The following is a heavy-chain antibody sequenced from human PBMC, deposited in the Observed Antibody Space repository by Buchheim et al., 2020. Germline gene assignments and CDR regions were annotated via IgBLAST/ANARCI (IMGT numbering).Heavy chain of an antibody. Sequence: EVQLVESGGGLVQPGGSLRLSCAASRFTFSSYWMSWVRQAPGKGLEWVANIKQDGSEKYYVDSVKGRFTISRDNAKNSLYLKMSSIRAEETAVYYCARSNHYYYGMDVWGQGTT. J-gene: IGHJ6*02. V-gene: IGHV3-7*01. CDR3: ARSNHYYYGMDV. D-gene: IGHD4-11*01. CDR1: RFTFSSYW. CDR2: IKQDGSEK.